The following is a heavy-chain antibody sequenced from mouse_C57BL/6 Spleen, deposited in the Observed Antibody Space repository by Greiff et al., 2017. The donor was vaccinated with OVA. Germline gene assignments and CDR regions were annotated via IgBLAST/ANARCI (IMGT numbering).Heavy chain of an antibody. D-gene: IGHD1-1*01. Sequence: QVQLQQSGPELVKPGASVKISCKASGYAFSSSWMNWVKQRPGKGLEWIGRIYPGDGDTNYNGKFKGKATLTADKSSSTAYMQLSSLTSEDSAVYFCARGVVTYAMDYWGQGTSVTVSS. CDR2: IYPGDGDT. V-gene: IGHV1-82*01. J-gene: IGHJ4*01. CDR1: GYAFSSSW. CDR3: ARGVVTYAMDY.